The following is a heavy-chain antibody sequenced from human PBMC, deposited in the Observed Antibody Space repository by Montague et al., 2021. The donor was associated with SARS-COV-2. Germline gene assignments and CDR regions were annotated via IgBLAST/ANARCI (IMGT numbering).Heavy chain of an antibody. V-gene: IGHV4-59*08. Sequence: SETLSLTCSVSGGSLSTYYWSGIRQPPGKGLEWIGYIDDSGTTRDNPSIRSRATISLDLSKNQFSLDLNSVTAADTAVYYCARNAYNHYGLDVWGQGTTVTVSS. CDR2: IDDSGTT. CDR3: ARNAYNHYGLDV. CDR1: GGSLSTYY. J-gene: IGHJ6*02.